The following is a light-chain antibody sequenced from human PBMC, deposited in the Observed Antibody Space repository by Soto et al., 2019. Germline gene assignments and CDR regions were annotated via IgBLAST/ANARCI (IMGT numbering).Light chain of an antibody. V-gene: IGKV3-15*01. Sequence: EIVMTQSPATLSVSPGDRATLSCRASQRLSSNLAWYQQKPGQAPRLLIYGVSTRATGVPARFSGSGSGTEFTLTISSLQSEDSAVYYCQQYHSWPAFGQGTKVDIK. CDR1: QRLSSN. CDR3: QQYHSWPA. CDR2: GVS. J-gene: IGKJ1*01.